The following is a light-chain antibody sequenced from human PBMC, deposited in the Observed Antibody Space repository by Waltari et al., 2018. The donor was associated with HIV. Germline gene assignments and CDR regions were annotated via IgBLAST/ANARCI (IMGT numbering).Light chain of an antibody. V-gene: IGKV1D-13*01. CDR2: DAS. CDR1: QDISGA. J-gene: IGKJ4*01. CDR3: QQANDYPLS. Sequence: AVQLTQSPSSLSAYVGDRVTITCRASQDISGAVAWYQKRPGKAPKLLIYDASKLQSGVSSRFSGSESGTEFTLAISSLQPEDFATYYCQQANDYPLSFGGGTKVEIE.